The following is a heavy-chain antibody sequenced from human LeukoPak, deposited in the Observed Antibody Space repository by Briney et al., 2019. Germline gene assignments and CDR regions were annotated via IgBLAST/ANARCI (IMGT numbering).Heavy chain of an antibody. CDR3: AREELGSSLGFDP. CDR1: GFTFSSYG. V-gene: IGHV3-48*01. D-gene: IGHD3-16*01. J-gene: IGHJ5*02. Sequence: GGSLRLSCVASGFTFSSYGMNWVRQAPGKGLEWVSYISSSGSIYYADSVKGRFTISRDNAKNSLYLQMNSLRAEDTAVYYCAREELGSSLGFDPWGQGTLVTVSS. CDR2: ISSSGSI.